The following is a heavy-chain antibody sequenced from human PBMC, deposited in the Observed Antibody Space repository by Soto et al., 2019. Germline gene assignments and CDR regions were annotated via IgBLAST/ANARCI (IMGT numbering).Heavy chain of an antibody. V-gene: IGHV1-18*01. CDR3: AREGQAPYYYYGMDV. Sequence: ASVKVSCKASGYTFTNYGFSWVRQAPGQGLEWMGWISGYNGNTKYAEKFQGRVTMTTDTSTSTAHMELRSLRSEDTAVYYCAREGQAPYYYYGMDVWGQGTGVTVSS. CDR1: GYTFTNYG. CDR2: ISGYNGNT. J-gene: IGHJ6*02.